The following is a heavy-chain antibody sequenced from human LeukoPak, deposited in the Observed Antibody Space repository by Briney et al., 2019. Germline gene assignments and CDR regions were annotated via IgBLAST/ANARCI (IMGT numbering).Heavy chain of an antibody. D-gene: IGHD3-9*01. Sequence: GGSLRLSCAASGFTFSNYAMCWVPHAPGEGVEWVSTISGSGGRTQYADAVKGRFTISRDNSKNMLYLQTNGLRAEDTAVYYCAKDISTSQYSYFDFWGQGTLVTVSS. CDR2: ISGSGGRT. J-gene: IGHJ4*02. CDR1: GFTFSNYA. V-gene: IGHV3-23*01. CDR3: AKDISTSQYSYFDF.